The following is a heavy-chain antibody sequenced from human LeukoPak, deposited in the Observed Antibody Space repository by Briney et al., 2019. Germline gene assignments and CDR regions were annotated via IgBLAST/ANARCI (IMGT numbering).Heavy chain of an antibody. J-gene: IGHJ4*02. CDR2: ISDSGGST. V-gene: IGHV3-23*01. D-gene: IGHD3-22*01. CDR1: GFTFSNYA. Sequence: GGSLRLSCAASGFTFSNYAMNWVRQAPGKGLEWVSSISDSGGSTYYADSVKGRFTISRDNFKNTLYLQMNSLRAEDTAVYYCASSDYYDSSGSFDYWGQGTLVTVSS. CDR3: ASSDYYDSSGSFDY.